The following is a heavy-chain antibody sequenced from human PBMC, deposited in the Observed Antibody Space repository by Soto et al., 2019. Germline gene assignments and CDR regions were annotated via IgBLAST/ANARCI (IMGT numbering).Heavy chain of an antibody. D-gene: IGHD3-16*01. J-gene: IGHJ4*02. CDR2: IWDDGGNK. CDR3: ASVSGLLTAGLGFNY. V-gene: IGHV3-33*01. CDR1: GFTLSSYG. Sequence: QVHLGESGGGVVQPGRSLRLSCAASGFTLSSYGIHWGRQAPGHGLEWVAAIWDDGGNKYYTESVKVRFTISRDNSKNTVYLQMNTLRAEDTAVYYFASVSGLLTAGLGFNYGGQGTLVIVSS.